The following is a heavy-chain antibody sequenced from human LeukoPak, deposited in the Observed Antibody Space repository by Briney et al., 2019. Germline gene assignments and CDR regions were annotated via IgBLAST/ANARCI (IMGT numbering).Heavy chain of an antibody. CDR3: ARGLDYYGSGSYSDY. J-gene: IGHJ4*02. CDR2: INHSGST. Sequence: SETLSLTCTVSGGSISSYYWSWIRQPPGKGLEWIGEINHSGSTNYNPSLKSRVTISVDTSKNQFSLKLSSVTAADTAVYYCARGLDYYGSGSYSDYWGQGTLVTVSS. D-gene: IGHD3-10*01. V-gene: IGHV4-34*01. CDR1: GGSISSYY.